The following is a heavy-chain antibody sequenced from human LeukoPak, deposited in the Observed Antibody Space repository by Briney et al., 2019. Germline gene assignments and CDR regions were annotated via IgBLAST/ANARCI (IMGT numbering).Heavy chain of an antibody. CDR3: ARGTVRGVKLTYYFDY. V-gene: IGHV4-34*01. CDR1: GGSFSGYY. J-gene: IGHJ4*02. Sequence: SETLSLTCAVYGGSFSGYYWSWIRQPPGKGLEWIGEINHSGSTNYNPSLKSRVTISVDTSKNQFSLELSSVTAADTAVYYCARGTVRGVKLTYYFDYWGQGTLVTVSS. D-gene: IGHD3-10*01. CDR2: INHSGST.